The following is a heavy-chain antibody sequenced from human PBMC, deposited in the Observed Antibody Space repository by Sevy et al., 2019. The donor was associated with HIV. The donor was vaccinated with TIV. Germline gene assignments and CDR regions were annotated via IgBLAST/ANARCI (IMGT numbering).Heavy chain of an antibody. V-gene: IGHV1-2*02. D-gene: IGHD2-2*01. CDR2: INPNSGGT. CDR3: ARDPPKIYCSSTSCYGHNWFDP. J-gene: IGHJ5*02. Sequence: ASVKVSCKASGYTFTGYYMHWVRQAPGQGLEWMGWINPNSGGTNYAQKFQGRVTMTRDTSISPAYMELSRLRSDDTAVYYCARDPPKIYCSSTSCYGHNWFDPWGQGTLVTVSS. CDR1: GYTFTGYY.